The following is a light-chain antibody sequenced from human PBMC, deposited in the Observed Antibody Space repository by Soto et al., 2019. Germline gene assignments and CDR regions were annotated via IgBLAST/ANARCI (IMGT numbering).Light chain of an antibody. CDR3: QQYGSSPRT. CDR1: QSVRSSY. Sequence: EIVLTTSPDTLSLSPGESATLSCRASQSVRSSYLAWYQQTPGQTPRLLIYAASSRATGIPDRLSGSGSGTDFSLTISRLEAEESAVYDCQQYGSSPRTVGQGTKVDIK. CDR2: AAS. J-gene: IGKJ1*01. V-gene: IGKV3-20*01.